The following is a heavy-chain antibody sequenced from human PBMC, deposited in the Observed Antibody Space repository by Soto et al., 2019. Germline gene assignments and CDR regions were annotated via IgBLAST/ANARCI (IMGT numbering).Heavy chain of an antibody. CDR2: IKPDGSET. CDR1: GFMFTTYW. J-gene: IGHJ4*02. Sequence: DVQLVESGGGLVQPGGSLRLSCEASGFMFTTYWMTWVRQAPGKGLEWLANIKPDGSETHYLDSVKGRFAIFRDNAKNSLYLQMCSLRAEDTAVYYCARLTGDYFDNWGQGTLVTVSS. CDR3: ARLTGDYFDN. V-gene: IGHV3-7*01. D-gene: IGHD3-9*01.